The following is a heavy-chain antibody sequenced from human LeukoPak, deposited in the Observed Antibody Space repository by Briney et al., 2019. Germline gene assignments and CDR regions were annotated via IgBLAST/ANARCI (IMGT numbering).Heavy chain of an antibody. D-gene: IGHD4-17*01. CDR3: AKSDYGTTVWYFNS. CDR1: GHSISSGSS. V-gene: IGHV4-38-2*02. Sequence: SETVSLTCTVSGHSISSGSSWGWIRQPPGKRLEWIGNIHHFGSTHYNPSLNDRVTISIDKSMNEFSLRLTSVTAADTAVYYCAKSDYGTTVWYFNSWGQGTLATVSS. J-gene: IGHJ4*02. CDR2: IHHFGST.